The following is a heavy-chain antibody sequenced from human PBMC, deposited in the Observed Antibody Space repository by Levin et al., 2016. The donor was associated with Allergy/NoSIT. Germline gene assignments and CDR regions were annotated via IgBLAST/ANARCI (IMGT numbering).Heavy chain of an antibody. CDR1: GYNFTRYW. J-gene: IGHJ4*02. V-gene: IGHV5-51*01. D-gene: IGHD3-10*01. CDR3: TRLITLARGIINRHFHN. CDR2: IYPGDSDT. Sequence: GESLKISCKGSGYNFTRYWVGWVRQMPGKGLEWMAIIYPGDSDTRYSPSFQGQVTISVDNSISTTYLQWRSLKASDTAMYYCTRLITLARGIINRHFHNWGQGTLVTVSS.